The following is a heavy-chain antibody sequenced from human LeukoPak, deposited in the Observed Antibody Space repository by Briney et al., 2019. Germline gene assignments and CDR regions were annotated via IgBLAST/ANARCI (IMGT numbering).Heavy chain of an antibody. V-gene: IGHV4-59*12. CDR2: IYYSGST. CDR3: ARGHCGARYFDY. Sequence: NPSETLSLTCTVSGGSISSYYWSWIRQPPGKGLEWIGYIYYSGSTNYNPSLKSRVTISVDKSKNQFSLELNSVTAADTAVYYCARGHCGARYFDYWGQGTLVTVSS. CDR1: GGSISSYY. D-gene: IGHD4-17*01. J-gene: IGHJ4*02.